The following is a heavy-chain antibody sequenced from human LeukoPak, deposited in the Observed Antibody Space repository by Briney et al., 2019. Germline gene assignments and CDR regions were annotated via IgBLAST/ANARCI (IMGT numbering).Heavy chain of an antibody. Sequence: SETLSLTCTVSGGSISSHYWSWIRQPPGKGLEWIGDIYYSGSTNYNPSLKSRVTISVDTSKNQFSLKLSSVTAADTAVYYCARHTYYYDSSGYTRAFDIWGQGTMVTVSS. CDR1: GGSISSHY. CDR3: ARHTYYYDSSGYTRAFDI. V-gene: IGHV4-59*08. J-gene: IGHJ3*02. D-gene: IGHD3-22*01. CDR2: IYYSGST.